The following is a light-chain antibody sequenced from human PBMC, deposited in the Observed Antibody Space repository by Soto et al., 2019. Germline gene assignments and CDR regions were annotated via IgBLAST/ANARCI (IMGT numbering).Light chain of an antibody. CDR3: MQSLQTPPT. J-gene: IGKJ1*01. V-gene: IGKV2-28*01. CDR1: QTLLHTDGYNY. Sequence: DVVMTQSPLTLPVTPGEPASISCGSSQTLLHTDGYNYLDWYVQKQGQSPQLLIYLGSNRASGVPDRFSGSGSGTDFTLKITRVETEDVGVYYCMQSLQTPPTFGQGTKVEIK. CDR2: LGS.